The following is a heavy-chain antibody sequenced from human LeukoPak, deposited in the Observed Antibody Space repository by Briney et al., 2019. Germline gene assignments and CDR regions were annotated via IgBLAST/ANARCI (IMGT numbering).Heavy chain of an antibody. CDR3: ARGVGYDDTLGSYYGFFDY. CDR1: NASISSNTYY. V-gene: IGHV4-39*07. D-gene: IGHD3-22*01. CDR2: IYHSGST. J-gene: IGHJ4*02. Sequence: SETLSLTCTVSNASISSNTYYRAWIRQPPGKGLEWIGSIYHSGSTYYNPPLKSRVTISVDTSKNQFSLKLNSVTAADTAVYFCARGVGYDDTLGSYYGFFDYWGQGTLVAVSS.